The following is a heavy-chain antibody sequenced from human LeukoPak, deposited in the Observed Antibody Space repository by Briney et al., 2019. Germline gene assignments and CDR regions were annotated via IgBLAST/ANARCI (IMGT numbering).Heavy chain of an antibody. CDR2: ISAYNGNT. D-gene: IGHD3-10*01. J-gene: IGHJ5*02. CDR1: GYTFTSYG. Sequence: GASVKVSCKASGYTFTSYGISWVRQAPGQGLEWMGWISAYNGNTNYAQKLQGRVTMTTDTSTSTAYMELRSLRSDDTAVYYCARVQYYYGSGSTWFDPWGQGTLVTVSS. V-gene: IGHV1-18*01. CDR3: ARVQYYYGSGSTWFDP.